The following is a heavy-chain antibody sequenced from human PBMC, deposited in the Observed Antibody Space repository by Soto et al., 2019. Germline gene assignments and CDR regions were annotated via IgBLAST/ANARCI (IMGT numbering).Heavy chain of an antibody. CDR2: INHSGST. CDR3: ARGGVADYFDY. Sequence: PSETLSLTCAVYGGSFSGCYWSWIRQPPGKGLEWIGEINHSGSTNYNPSLKSRVTISVDTSKNQFSLKLSSVTAADTAVYYCARGGVADYFDYWGQGTLVTVSS. J-gene: IGHJ4*02. CDR1: GGSFSGCY. D-gene: IGHD3-3*01. V-gene: IGHV4-34*01.